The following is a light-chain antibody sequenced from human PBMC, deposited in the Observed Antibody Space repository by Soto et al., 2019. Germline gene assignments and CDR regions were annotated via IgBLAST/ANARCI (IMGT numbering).Light chain of an antibody. CDR1: SSNIRSNS. V-gene: IGLV1-44*01. CDR3: AAWDDSLNGVV. J-gene: IGLJ3*02. CDR2: SNN. Sequence: QSVLTQPPSASGTPGQRVTISCSGSSSNIRSNSVNWYQQLPGTAPKVLIYSNNQRPSGVPDRFSGSKSGTSASLAISGLQSEDEADYYCAAWDDSLNGVVFGGGTQLTVL.